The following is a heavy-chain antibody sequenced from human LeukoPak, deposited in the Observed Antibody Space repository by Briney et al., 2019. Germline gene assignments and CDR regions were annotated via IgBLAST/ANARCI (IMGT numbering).Heavy chain of an antibody. CDR2: IYYSGST. CDR3: GRLCSGGSCYGYYYFDF. V-gene: IGHV4-39*01. Sequence: SETLSLTCTVSGGSISSSSYYWGWIRQPPGKGLEWIGSIYYSGSTYYNPSLKSRVTISVDTSKNQFSLKLSSVTDADTAVYYCGRLCSGGSCYGYYYFDFWGQGTLVSVSS. J-gene: IGHJ4*02. CDR1: GGSISSSSYY. D-gene: IGHD2-15*01.